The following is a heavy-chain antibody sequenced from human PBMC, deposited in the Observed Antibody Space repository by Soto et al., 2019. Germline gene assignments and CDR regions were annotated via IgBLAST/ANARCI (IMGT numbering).Heavy chain of an antibody. V-gene: IGHV3-30*18. CDR3: AQLGGDGCNSLDY. CDR1: GFTFSSYG. D-gene: IGHD2-21*02. Sequence: QVQLVESRGGVVQPGRSLRLSCAASGFTFSSYGMHWVRQAQGKGLEWVAVISYDGSNKYYADSVKGRFTISRDNSKNTLYLQMNSLRAEDTAVYYCAQLGGDGCNSLDYWGQGTLVTVS. CDR2: ISYDGSNK. J-gene: IGHJ4*02.